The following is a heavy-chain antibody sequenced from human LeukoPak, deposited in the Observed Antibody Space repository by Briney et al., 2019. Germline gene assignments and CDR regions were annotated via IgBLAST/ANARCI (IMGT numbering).Heavy chain of an antibody. D-gene: IGHD2-8*01. CDR1: GGSISSSSYY. CDR3: ARGLGYCTNGVCCNWFDP. Sequence: NPSETLSLTCTVSGGSISSSSYYWGWIRQPPGKGLEWIGSIYHSGSTYYNPSLKSRVTISVDTSKNQFSLKLSSVTAADTAVYYCARGLGYCTNGVCCNWFDPWGQGTLVTVSS. CDR2: IYHSGST. J-gene: IGHJ5*02. V-gene: IGHV4-39*07.